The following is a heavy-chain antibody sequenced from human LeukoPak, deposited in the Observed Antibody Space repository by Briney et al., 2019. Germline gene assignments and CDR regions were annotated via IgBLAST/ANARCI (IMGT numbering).Heavy chain of an antibody. CDR3: ARTTTVSLLRHDYYYGMDV. CDR2: ISYDGSNK. CDR1: SP. J-gene: IGHJ6*02. V-gene: IGHV3-30*04. D-gene: IGHD4-17*01. Sequence: SPVHWVRQAPGKGLEWVAVISYDGSNKYYADSVKGRFTISRDNSKNTLYLQMNSLRAEDTVVYYCARTTTVSLLRHDYYYGMDVWGQGTTVTVSS.